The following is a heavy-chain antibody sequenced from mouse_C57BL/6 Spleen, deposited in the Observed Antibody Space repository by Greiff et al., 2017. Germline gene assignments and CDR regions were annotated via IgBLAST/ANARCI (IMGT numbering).Heavy chain of an antibody. D-gene: IGHD2-1*01. V-gene: IGHV14-1*01. CDR3: TPYGNYSYWYFDV. CDR1: GFNIKDYY. CDR2: IDPEDGDT. Sequence: EVKLVESGAELVRPGASVKLSCTASGFNIKDYYMHWVKQRPEQGLEWIGRIDPEDGDTEYAPKFQGKATMTADTSSNTAYLQLSSLTSEDTAVYYCTPYGNYSYWYFDVWGTGTTVTVSS. J-gene: IGHJ1*03.